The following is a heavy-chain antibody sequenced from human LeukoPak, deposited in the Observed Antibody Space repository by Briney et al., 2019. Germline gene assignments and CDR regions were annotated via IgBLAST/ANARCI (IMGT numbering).Heavy chain of an antibody. V-gene: IGHV4-59*08. CDR2: IYYSGST. D-gene: IGHD2-21*02. CDR1: GGYITSYY. CDR3: ARWTRCGGDCYWLDY. Sequence: SETLSLTCTVPGGYITSYYWSWIRQPPGKGLEYIGNIYYSGSTNYKLSLKSRVTISVDTSKNQFSLRLSSVTAADTAVYYCARWTRCGGDCYWLDYWGQGTLVTVSS. J-gene: IGHJ4*02.